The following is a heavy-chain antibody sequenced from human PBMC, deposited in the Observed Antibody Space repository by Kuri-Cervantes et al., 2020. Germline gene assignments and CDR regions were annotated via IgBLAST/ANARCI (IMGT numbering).Heavy chain of an antibody. J-gene: IGHJ3*02. CDR1: GYSFTSYW. CDR2: IYPGDSDT. V-gene: IGHV5-51*01. D-gene: IGHD2-15*01. Sequence: GGSLRLSCKGSGYSFTSYWIGWVRQMPGKGLEWMGIIYPGDSDTRYSPSFQGQVTISADKSISTAYPQWSSLKASDTAMYYCARGNMVVVVTTTYDAFDIWGPGTMVTVSS. CDR3: ARGNMVVVVTTTYDAFDI.